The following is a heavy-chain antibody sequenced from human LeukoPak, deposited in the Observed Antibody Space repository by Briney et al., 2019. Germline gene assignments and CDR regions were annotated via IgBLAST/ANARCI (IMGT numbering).Heavy chain of an antibody. CDR1: GGTFSSYA. J-gene: IGHJ1*01. CDR3: ARGDYYDSSGYYTL. CDR2: IIPIFGTA. Sequence: ASVKVSCKASGGTFSSYAISWVRQAPGQGLEWMGGIIPIFGTANYAQKFQGRVTITADKSTSTAYMELSSLRSDDTAVYYCARGDYYDSSGYYTLWGQGTLVTVSS. V-gene: IGHV1-69*06. D-gene: IGHD3-22*01.